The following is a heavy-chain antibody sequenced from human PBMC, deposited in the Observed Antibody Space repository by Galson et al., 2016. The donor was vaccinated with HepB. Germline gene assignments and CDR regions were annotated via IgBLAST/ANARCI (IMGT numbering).Heavy chain of an antibody. CDR2: IWYDGSKK. V-gene: IGHV3-33*01. D-gene: IGHD2-2*03. CDR3: AIDPSHWIENPFAL. Sequence: SLRLSCAASGFTFSNYGMHWVRQTPGKGLEWVALIWYDGSKKYYADSVKGRFTISRDNSKNTLYLQMDSLRAEDTAVYYCAIDPSHWIENPFALWGQGTLVTVSS. J-gene: IGHJ4*02. CDR1: GFTFSNYG.